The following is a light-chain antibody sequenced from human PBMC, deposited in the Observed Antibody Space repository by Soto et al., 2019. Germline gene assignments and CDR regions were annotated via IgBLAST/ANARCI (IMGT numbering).Light chain of an antibody. V-gene: IGLV2-14*01. CDR1: SSDVGGYNY. Sequence: QSALTQPASVSGSPGQSITISCTGTSSDVGGYNYVSWYQQHPGKAPKLMIYDVSNRPSGVSNRFSGSKSGNTASLTISGLQAEDEADYYCSPYTSSSTLLFGGGTKVTVL. CDR3: SPYTSSSTLL. CDR2: DVS. J-gene: IGLJ2*01.